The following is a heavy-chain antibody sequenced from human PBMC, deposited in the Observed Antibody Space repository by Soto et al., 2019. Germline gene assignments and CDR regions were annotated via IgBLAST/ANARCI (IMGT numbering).Heavy chain of an antibody. Sequence: GESLKISCKGSGYSFTSRWIAWVRQMPGKGLEWMGIIYPGDSDTRYSPSFEGQVTMSGDKSISTAYVQWNSLKASDTAMYYCARLDSYGYTIDCWGQGSLVTVSS. CDR1: GYSFTSRW. V-gene: IGHV5-51*01. CDR3: ARLDSYGYTIDC. D-gene: IGHD5-18*01. CDR2: IYPGDSDT. J-gene: IGHJ4*02.